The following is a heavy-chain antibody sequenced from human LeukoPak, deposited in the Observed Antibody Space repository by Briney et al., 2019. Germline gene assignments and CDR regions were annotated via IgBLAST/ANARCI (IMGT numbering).Heavy chain of an antibody. J-gene: IGHJ4*02. CDR3: AKDRDAYYDSLHY. D-gene: IGHD3-22*01. V-gene: IGHV3-9*01. Sequence: GGSLRLSCAASGFTFGDYAMHWIRQAPGKGLEWVSGISWNSGSISYADSVKGRFTISRDNAKNSLSLQMNSLRPEDTALYYCAKDRDAYYDSLHYWGQGTLVTVSS. CDR2: ISWNSGSI. CDR1: GFTFGDYA.